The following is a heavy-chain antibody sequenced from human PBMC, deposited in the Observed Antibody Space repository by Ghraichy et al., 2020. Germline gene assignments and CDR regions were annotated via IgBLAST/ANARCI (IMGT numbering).Heavy chain of an antibody. V-gene: IGHV4-39*01. J-gene: IGHJ4*02. CDR3: ARHLITAADLDY. CDR1: GGSISGSSYY. CDR2: IYYSGST. D-gene: IGHD6-13*01. Sequence: SETLSLTCTVSGGSISGSSYYCGWIRQPPGKGLEWIASIYYSGSTYYNPSLKSRVTISVDTSKNQFSLKLSSVTAADTAVYYCARHLITAADLDYWGQGTLVTVSS.